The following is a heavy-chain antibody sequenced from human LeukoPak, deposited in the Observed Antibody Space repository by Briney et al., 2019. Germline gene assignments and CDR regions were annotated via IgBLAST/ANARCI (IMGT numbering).Heavy chain of an antibody. CDR1: GFTFSTYA. CDR2: ISSDGDNK. Sequence: GGSLRLSCAASGFTFSTYAMHWVRQAPGKGLEWVAVISSDGDNKYYPDSVKGRFTISRDNSKNALFLQMNSLRADDTAVYYCARDHFRVVVMTVHYYYYGMDVWGQGTTVTVSS. D-gene: IGHD2-8*01. J-gene: IGHJ6*02. CDR3: ARDHFRVVVMTVHYYYYGMDV. V-gene: IGHV3-30-3*01.